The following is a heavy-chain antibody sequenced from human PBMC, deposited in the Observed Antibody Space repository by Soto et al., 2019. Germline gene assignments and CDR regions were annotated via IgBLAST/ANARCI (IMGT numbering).Heavy chain of an antibody. CDR1: GGSISSYY. CDR2: NYTSGST. D-gene: IGHD4-17*01. J-gene: IGHJ6*02. Sequence: SETLSLTCTVSGGSISSYYWSWIRQPAGKGLEWIGRNYTSGSTNYNPSLKSRVTMSVDTSKNQFSLKLSSVTAADTAVYYCARDLGSTVTTLYYYYYGMDVWGQGTRVTVSS. CDR3: ARDLGSTVTTLYYYYYGMDV. V-gene: IGHV4-4*07.